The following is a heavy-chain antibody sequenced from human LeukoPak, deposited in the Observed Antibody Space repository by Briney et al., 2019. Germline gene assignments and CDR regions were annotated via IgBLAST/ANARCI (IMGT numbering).Heavy chain of an antibody. Sequence: LTGGSLRLSCSASGFTFNNYAMSRVRQAPGKGLEWVSAISGTGSSTYYADSVKGRFTISRDNSKNTLYMQMNSLRAEDTALYYCARLKAAAGSNFDYWGQGTLVTVSS. V-gene: IGHV3-23*01. CDR2: ISGTGSST. J-gene: IGHJ4*02. CDR3: ARLKAAAGSNFDY. CDR1: GFTFNNYA. D-gene: IGHD6-13*01.